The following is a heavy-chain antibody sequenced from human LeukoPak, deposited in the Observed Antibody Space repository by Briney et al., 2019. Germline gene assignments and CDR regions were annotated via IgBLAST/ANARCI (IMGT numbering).Heavy chain of an antibody. CDR2: ISNSAGGT. V-gene: IGHV3-23*01. CDR3: AKRASGSGTSLYYFDY. CDR1: GFTFSSYA. D-gene: IGHD3-10*01. Sequence: GGSLRLSCAASGFTFSSYAMSWVRQAPGKGLEWVSVISNSAGGTFYADSVKGRFTISRDNSKNTLYLQMNSLRAEDTAVYYCAKRASGSGTSLYYFDYWGQGTLVTVSS. J-gene: IGHJ4*02.